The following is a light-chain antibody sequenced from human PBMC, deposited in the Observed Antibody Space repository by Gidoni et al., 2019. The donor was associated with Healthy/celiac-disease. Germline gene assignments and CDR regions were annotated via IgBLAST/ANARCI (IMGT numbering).Light chain of an antibody. CDR3: QQSYRTPYT. CDR2: AAS. V-gene: IGKV1-39*01. CDR1: QSISSY. J-gene: IGKJ2*01. Sequence: EIQMTKSPSSLSASVGDRVTITCRASQSISSYLHWYQQKPGKAPKLLIYAASSLQSGVPSRLSGSGSGTDFTLTISSLQPEDFATYYCQQSYRTPYTFGQGTKLEIK.